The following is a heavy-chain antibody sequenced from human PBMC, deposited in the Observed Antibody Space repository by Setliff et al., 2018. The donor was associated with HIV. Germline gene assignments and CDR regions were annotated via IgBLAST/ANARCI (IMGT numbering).Heavy chain of an antibody. CDR2: IYTSGSA. CDR1: GGSMSGTFY. V-gene: IGHV4-61*09. D-gene: IGHD6-19*01. J-gene: IGHJ4*02. CDR3: ATLHSSGWPYYSDY. Sequence: SETLSLTCSVSGGSMSGTFYWSWIRQPAGKGLEWIGHIYTSGSATFNPSLKSRVTISLDTSKNQFSLKLSSVTAADTAVYYCATLHSSGWPYYSDYWGQGILVTVSS.